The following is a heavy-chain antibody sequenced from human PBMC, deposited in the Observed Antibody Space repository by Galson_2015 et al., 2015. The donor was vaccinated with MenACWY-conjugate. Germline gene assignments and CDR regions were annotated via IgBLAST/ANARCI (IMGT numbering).Heavy chain of an antibody. J-gene: IGHJ3*02. Sequence: WVRQAPGKGLEWISYISSSGSTIYYADSVKGRFTISRDNAKNSLYLQMNSLRAEDTAVYYCARDSWVTTSTDGFDIWGQGTMVTVSS. CDR2: ISSSGSTI. CDR3: ARDSWVTTSTDGFDI. D-gene: IGHD4-17*01. V-gene: IGHV3-48*03.